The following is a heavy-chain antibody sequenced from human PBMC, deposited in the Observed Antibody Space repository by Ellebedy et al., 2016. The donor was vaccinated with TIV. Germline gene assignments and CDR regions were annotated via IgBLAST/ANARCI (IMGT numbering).Heavy chain of an antibody. Sequence: SETLSLTXTVSGGSISSYYWSWIRQPPGKGLEWIGYIYYSGSTNYNPSLKSRVTISVDTSKNQFSLKLSSVTAADTAVYYCARYYYYYYGMDVWGQGTTVTVSS. J-gene: IGHJ6*02. CDR3: ARYYYYYYGMDV. V-gene: IGHV4-59*12. CDR1: GGSISSYY. CDR2: IYYSGST.